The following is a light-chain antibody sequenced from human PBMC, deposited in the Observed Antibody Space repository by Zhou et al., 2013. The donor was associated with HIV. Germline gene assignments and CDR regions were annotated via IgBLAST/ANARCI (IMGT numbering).Light chain of an antibody. V-gene: IGKV1-5*03. CDR2: KAS. Sequence: DIQMTQSPSTLSASVGDRVTIICRTSQTISSKLAWYQQKPGKAPRLLIYKASTLETGVPSRFSGSGSGTEFTLTISSLQPDDFATYYCQHYNGYSGTFGQGTKVEIK. J-gene: IGKJ1*01. CDR1: QTISSK. CDR3: QHYNGYSGT.